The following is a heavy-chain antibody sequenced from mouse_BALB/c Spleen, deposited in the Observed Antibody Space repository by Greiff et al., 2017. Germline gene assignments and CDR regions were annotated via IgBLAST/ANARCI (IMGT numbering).Heavy chain of an antibody. CDR3: ARDLYDVGGAMDY. Sequence: EVKLMESGGGLVKPGGSLKLSCAASGFTFSDYYMYWVRQTPEKRLEWVATISDGGSYTYYPDSVKGRFTISRDNAKNNLYLQMSSLKSEDTAMYYCARDLYDVGGAMDYWGQGTSVTVSS. CDR1: GFTFSDYY. D-gene: IGHD2-12*01. J-gene: IGHJ4*01. CDR2: ISDGGSYT. V-gene: IGHV5-4*02.